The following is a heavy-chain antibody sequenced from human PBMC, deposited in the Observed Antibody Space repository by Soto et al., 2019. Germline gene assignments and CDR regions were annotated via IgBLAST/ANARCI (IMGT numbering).Heavy chain of an antibody. Sequence: QVQLVQSGAEVKKPGASVTVSCKASGYTFTSYGISWVRQAPGQGLEWMGRISAYNGNTNYAQQPQGRGTMTTDTPTSTAYMELRSRTADDTAVYYCSRDKGDGSGSYYGYWGQGTLVTVSS. CDR2: ISAYNGNT. D-gene: IGHD3-10*01. CDR1: GYTFTSYG. V-gene: IGHV1-18*01. J-gene: IGHJ4*02. CDR3: SRDKGDGSGSYYGY.